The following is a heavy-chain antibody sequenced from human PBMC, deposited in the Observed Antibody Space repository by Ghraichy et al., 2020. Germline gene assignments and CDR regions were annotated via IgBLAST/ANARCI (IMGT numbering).Heavy chain of an antibody. CDR1: GGSISNYY. D-gene: IGHD6-19*01. CDR2: IYYSGST. J-gene: IGHJ4*02. V-gene: IGHV4-59*08. CDR3: ASQGFTSGWEFDY. Sequence: SETLSLTCTVSGGSISNYYWSWIRQPPGKGLEWIGYIYYSGSTNYNPSLKSRVTISVDTSKNQFSLKLTSVTAADTAVYYCASQGFTSGWEFDYWGQGTLVTVSS.